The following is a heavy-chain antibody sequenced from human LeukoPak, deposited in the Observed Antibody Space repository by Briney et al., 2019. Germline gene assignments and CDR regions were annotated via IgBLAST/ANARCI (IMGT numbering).Heavy chain of an antibody. CDR2: IIPIFGIA. J-gene: IGHJ6*02. CDR3: ARSPRDLPDYYYYYGMDV. Sequence: ASVKVSCKASGGTFSSYAISWVRQAPGQGLDWMGRIIPIFGIANYAQKFQDRVTITADKSTSTAYMELSSLSSEDTAVYYCARSPRDLPDYYYYYGMDVWGQGTTVTVSS. D-gene: IGHD5-24*01. CDR1: GGTFSSYA. V-gene: IGHV1-69*04.